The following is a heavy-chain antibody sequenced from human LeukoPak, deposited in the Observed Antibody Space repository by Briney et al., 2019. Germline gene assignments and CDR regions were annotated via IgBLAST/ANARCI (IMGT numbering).Heavy chain of an antibody. CDR3: ARQEMTTSGADY. J-gene: IGHJ4*02. CDR1: GYSFTTYW. D-gene: IGHD5-24*01. Sequence: GESLKISCKGSGYSFTTYWIGWVRQMPGKGLEWMGIIYPGGSYTRYSPSFQGQVTISADKSISTAYLQWSSLKASDTAIYYCARQEMTTSGADYWGQGTLVTVSS. V-gene: IGHV5-51*01. CDR2: IYPGGSYT.